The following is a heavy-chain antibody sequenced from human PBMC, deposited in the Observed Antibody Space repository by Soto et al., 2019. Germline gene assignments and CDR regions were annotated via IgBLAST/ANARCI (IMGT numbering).Heavy chain of an antibody. CDR1: GYSFTSYW. Sequence: GESLKISCKGSGYSFTSYWIGWVRQMPGKGLEWMGIIYPGDSDTRYSPSFQGQVTISADKSISTAYLQWSSLKASDTAIYYCASSYYYGLGTGGSDYYSYDMDVWSQGTTVTVSS. V-gene: IGHV5-51*01. CDR3: ASSYYYGLGTGGSDYYSYDMDV. D-gene: IGHD3-10*01. J-gene: IGHJ6*02. CDR2: IYPGDSDT.